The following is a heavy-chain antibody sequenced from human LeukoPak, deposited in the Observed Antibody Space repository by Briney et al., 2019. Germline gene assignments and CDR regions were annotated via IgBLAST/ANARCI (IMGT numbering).Heavy chain of an antibody. CDR2: ITTSDGNT. Sequence: GGSLRLSCAASGFTFSSYTMSWVRQAPGKGLEWVSTITTSDGNTYYADSVKGRFTVSRDNSNNKLYLQMNSLRVEDTAVYFCARSTHSTGGSQYSSDHWGQGTLVTVSS. J-gene: IGHJ4*02. CDR3: ARSTHSTGGSQYSSDH. CDR1: GFTFSSYT. D-gene: IGHD1-26*01. V-gene: IGHV3-23*01.